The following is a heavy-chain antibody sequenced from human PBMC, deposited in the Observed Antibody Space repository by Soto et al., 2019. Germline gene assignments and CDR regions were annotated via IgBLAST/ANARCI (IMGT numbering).Heavy chain of an antibody. J-gene: IGHJ6*02. Sequence: VQLVESGGGVVQPGRSLRLSCAASGFTFNYHALNWVRQAPGKGLEWVAVISYDGDNKYIAESVKGRFTISRDNSKNPVSLQMNSLRTEDTAMYFCARGTTTSAFSAMDVWGQGTTVTVSS. D-gene: IGHD1-1*01. CDR2: ISYDGDNK. CDR3: ARGTTTSAFSAMDV. V-gene: IGHV3-30-3*01. CDR1: GFTFNYHA.